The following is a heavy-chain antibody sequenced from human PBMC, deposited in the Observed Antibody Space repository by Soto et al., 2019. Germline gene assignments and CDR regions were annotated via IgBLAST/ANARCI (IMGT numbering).Heavy chain of an antibody. Sequence: GESLKISCKGSGYSFTSYWIGWVRQMPGKGLEWMGIIYPGDSDTRYSPSFQGQVTISADKSISTAYLQWSSLKASDTAMYYCARHRSCSSTSCYDYYYYMDVWGKGTTVTVSS. J-gene: IGHJ6*03. CDR2: IYPGDSDT. D-gene: IGHD2-2*01. CDR3: ARHRSCSSTSCYDYYYYMDV. CDR1: GYSFTSYW. V-gene: IGHV5-51*01.